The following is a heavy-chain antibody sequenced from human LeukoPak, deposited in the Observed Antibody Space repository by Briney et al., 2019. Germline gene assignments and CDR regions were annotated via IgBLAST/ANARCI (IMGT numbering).Heavy chain of an antibody. Sequence: PSETLSLTCTVSGDSISSSYWSWVRQNPGKRLEWIGNIYSSGSTNYNPSLKSRLTISLDTSENQCSLRLRSVTAADTAVYYCARDGYCDSTRCSDAFDIWGQGTMVTVSS. V-gene: IGHV4-59*01. CDR2: IYSSGST. J-gene: IGHJ3*02. D-gene: IGHD2-2*03. CDR3: ARDGYCDSTRCSDAFDI. CDR1: GDSISSSY.